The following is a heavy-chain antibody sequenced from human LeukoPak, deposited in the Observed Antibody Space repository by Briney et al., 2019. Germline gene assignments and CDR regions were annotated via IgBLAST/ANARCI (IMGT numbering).Heavy chain of an antibody. CDR1: GFTFGDYA. CDR3: TRVRPRGFDY. J-gene: IGHJ4*02. Sequence: GGSLRLSCTASGFTFGDYAMSWVRQAPGKGLEWVGFIRSKAYGGTTEYAASVKGRFTISRDDSKSIAYLQMNSLKTKDTAVYYCTRVRPRGFDYWGQGTLVTVYS. D-gene: IGHD3-10*01. CDR2: IRSKAYGGTT. V-gene: IGHV3-49*04.